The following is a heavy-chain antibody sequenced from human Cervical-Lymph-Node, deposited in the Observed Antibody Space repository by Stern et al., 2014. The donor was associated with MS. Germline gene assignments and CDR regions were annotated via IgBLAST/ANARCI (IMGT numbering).Heavy chain of an antibody. CDR2: INPSGDIT. V-gene: IGHV1-46*04. CDR3: ASGRLGY. J-gene: IGHJ4*02. CDR1: GYTFTNYY. Sequence: VHLVESGAEVKKPGASVKVSCKASGYTFTNYYMHWVRQAPGQGLEWMGMINPSGDITRNALKLQGRITMTRDTSTSTVYMELSSLRSADVAIYYCASGRLGYWGQGTLVTVSS.